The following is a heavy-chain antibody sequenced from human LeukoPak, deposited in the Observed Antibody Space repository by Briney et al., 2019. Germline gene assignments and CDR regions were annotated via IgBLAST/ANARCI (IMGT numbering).Heavy chain of an antibody. J-gene: IGHJ6*03. Sequence: KPSETLSLTCTVSGGSISGYFWSWIRQPPGKGPEWIGYIYSTGTTNYSPSLSSRVTISVDTSKNQLSLNLRFVTATDTAVYHCARHNPPPTGFCSGTSCFMSGSQYFYMDVWGKGISVTVS. CDR3: ARHNPPPTGFCSGTSCFMSGSQYFYMDV. CDR2: IYSTGTT. D-gene: IGHD2-2*01. CDR1: GGSISGYF. V-gene: IGHV4-4*09.